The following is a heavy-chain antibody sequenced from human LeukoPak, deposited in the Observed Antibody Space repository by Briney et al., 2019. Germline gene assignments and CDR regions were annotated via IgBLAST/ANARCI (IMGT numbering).Heavy chain of an antibody. V-gene: IGHV1-69*05. CDR1: GGTFSSYA. CDR2: IIPIFGTA. CDR3: ARRVYYDSSGYPNDAFDI. J-gene: IGHJ3*02. Sequence: SVKVSCKASGGTFSSYAISWVRQAPGQGLEWMGRIIPIFGTANYARKFQGRVTITTDESTSTAYMELSSLRSEDTAVYYCARRVYYDSSGYPNDAFDIWGQGTMVTVSS. D-gene: IGHD3-22*01.